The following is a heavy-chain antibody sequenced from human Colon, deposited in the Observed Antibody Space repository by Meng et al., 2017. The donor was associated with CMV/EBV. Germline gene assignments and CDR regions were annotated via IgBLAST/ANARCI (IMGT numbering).Heavy chain of an antibody. J-gene: IGHJ4*02. D-gene: IGHD4-11*01. CDR1: GFTFNDAW. CDR3: ARGPSYSHYFDY. V-gene: IGHV3-15*01. CDR2: VNRETDGATT. Sequence: DVQLVESGGGLVKPGGSLRLSCAASGFTFNDAWMAWVRQAPGKGLEWVARVNRETDGATTDYAAPVKGRFGISRDDSRNTLYLQMNSLRADDTAVYYCARGPSYSHYFDYWGQGTLVTVSS.